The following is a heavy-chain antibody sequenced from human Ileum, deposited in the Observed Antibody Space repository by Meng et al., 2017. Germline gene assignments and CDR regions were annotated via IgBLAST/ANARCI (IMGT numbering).Heavy chain of an antibody. CDR3: ARDSVWLDR. CDR2: IYYSGSI. V-gene: IGHV4-61*01. Sequence: VQLQESGPGLVRSSETLSITCTVSGGSVSSVLYYWSWIRQPPGKGLDWIGYIYYSGSINYNPSLKSRVTISVDTSKNQFSLNLSSVTAADTAVYYCARDSVWLDRWGQGTLVTVSS. CDR1: GGSVSSVLYY. J-gene: IGHJ5*02.